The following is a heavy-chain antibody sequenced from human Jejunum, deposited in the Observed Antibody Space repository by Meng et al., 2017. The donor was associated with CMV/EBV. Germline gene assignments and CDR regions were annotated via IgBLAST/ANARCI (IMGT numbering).Heavy chain of an antibody. Sequence: WVRQARGKGLEWVSGINWNGGRSKDEDSVKGRFTISRDNAKNSLYLQINGLRAEDTALYYCARNYRGSGSYGTHGMDVWGQGTTVTVSS. D-gene: IGHD3-10*01. CDR2: INWNGGRS. V-gene: IGHV3-20*03. CDR3: ARNYRGSGSYGTHGMDV. J-gene: IGHJ6*02.